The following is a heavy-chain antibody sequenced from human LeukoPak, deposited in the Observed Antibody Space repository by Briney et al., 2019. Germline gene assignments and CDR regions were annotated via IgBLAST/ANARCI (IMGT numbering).Heavy chain of an antibody. Sequence: GSLRLSCAASGFTFSSYGMHWVRQAPGKGLEWIGSIYHSGSTYYNPSLKSRVTISVDTSKNQFSLKLSSVTAADTAVYYCAREESSSSAWGQGTLVTVSS. J-gene: IGHJ5*02. CDR3: AREESSSSA. CDR2: IYHSGST. D-gene: IGHD6-13*01. CDR1: GFTFSSYG. V-gene: IGHV4-38-2*02.